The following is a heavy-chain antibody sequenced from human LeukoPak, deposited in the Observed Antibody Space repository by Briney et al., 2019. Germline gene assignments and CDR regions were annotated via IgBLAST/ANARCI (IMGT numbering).Heavy chain of an antibody. Sequence: GGSLRLSCAASGFTFRSYGMHWVRQAPGKGLQWVAVIGNDGGNKYYADSVKGRFTISRDNTNKMLYLQMNSLRAEDTAIYYCVRDPLSGSLGNWFDPWGQGTLGTVSS. CDR2: IGNDGGNK. D-gene: IGHD1-26*01. CDR1: GFTFRSYG. CDR3: VRDPLSGSLGNWFDP. V-gene: IGHV3-33*01. J-gene: IGHJ5*02.